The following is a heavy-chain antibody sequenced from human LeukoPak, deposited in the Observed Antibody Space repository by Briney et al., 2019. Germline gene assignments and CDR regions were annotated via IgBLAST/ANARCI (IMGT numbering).Heavy chain of an antibody. CDR3: ATGDYGGNSGNY. CDR2: IIPIFGTA. CDR1: GGTFSNYA. Sequence: SVKVSCKASGGTFSNYAISWVRQAPGQGLEWMGRIIPIFGTANSAQKFQGRVTITTDESTSTGYMGLSSLISGDTAVYYCATGDYGGNSGNYWGQGTLVTVSS. V-gene: IGHV1-69*05. J-gene: IGHJ4*02. D-gene: IGHD4-23*01.